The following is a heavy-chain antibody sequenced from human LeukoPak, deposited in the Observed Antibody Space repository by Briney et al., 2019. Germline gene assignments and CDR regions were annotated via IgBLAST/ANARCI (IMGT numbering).Heavy chain of an antibody. CDR3: ARGGSYNFQH. CDR1: GGSISSYY. CDR2: IFYSGST. J-gene: IGHJ1*01. Sequence: SETLSLTCTVSGGSISSYYWRWIRQPARKGLEWIGYIFYSGSTHYNPSPKSRVTISVDTSKHQFSLKLKSVTAADTAVYYCARGGSYNFQHWGQGTLVTLSS. V-gene: IGHV4-59*01. D-gene: IGHD1-26*01.